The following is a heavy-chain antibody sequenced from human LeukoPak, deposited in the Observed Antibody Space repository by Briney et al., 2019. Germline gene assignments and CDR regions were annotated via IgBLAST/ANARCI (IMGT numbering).Heavy chain of an antibody. CDR2: TRNKPKSYTT. V-gene: IGHV3-72*01. J-gene: IGHJ6*02. Sequence: GGSLRLSCAASGFTFSDHYMDWVRQAPGKGLEWVGRTRNKPKSYTTEYATSVKGRFTISRDDSKNSLFLQMNSLTNEDTAVYYCIRAARESPGNYYYGLDAWGQGTTVTVSS. CDR1: GFTFSDHY. CDR3: IRAARESPGNYYYGLDA.